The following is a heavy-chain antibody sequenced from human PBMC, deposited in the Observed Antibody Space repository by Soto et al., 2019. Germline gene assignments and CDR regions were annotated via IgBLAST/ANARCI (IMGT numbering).Heavy chain of an antibody. CDR2: ISYDGSNK. J-gene: IGHJ4*02. CDR3: AKDAAGTTPHFDY. Sequence: GGSLRLSCAASGFTFSSYGMHWVRQAPGKGLEWVAVISYDGSNKYYADSVKGRFTISRDNSKNTLYLQMNSLRAEDAAVYYCAKDAAGTTPHFDYWGQGTLVTVSS. V-gene: IGHV3-30*18. D-gene: IGHD1-1*01. CDR1: GFTFSSYG.